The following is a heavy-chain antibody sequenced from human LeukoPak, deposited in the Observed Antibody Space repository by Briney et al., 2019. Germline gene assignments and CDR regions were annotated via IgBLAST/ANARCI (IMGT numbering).Heavy chain of an antibody. J-gene: IGHJ4*02. CDR2: ISYDGSNK. Sequence: GGSLRLSCAASGFIFSSYGMHWVRQAPGKGLEWVAVISYDGSNKYYADSVKGRFTISRDNSKNTLYLQMNSLRAEDTAVYYCAKTRYPGLELTIYYFDYWGQGTLVTVSS. V-gene: IGHV3-30*18. D-gene: IGHD1-7*01. CDR3: AKTRYPGLELTIYYFDY. CDR1: GFIFSSYG.